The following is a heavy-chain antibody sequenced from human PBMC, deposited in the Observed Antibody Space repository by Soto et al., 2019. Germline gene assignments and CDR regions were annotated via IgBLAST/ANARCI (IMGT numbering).Heavy chain of an antibody. Sequence: SESLSLTCRVSGYSISRIDYYWTWIRQHPEKGLEWIGNIYFRGNTYYSPSLESRLTISVDTSKNQFSLKLTSVTAADTAVYYCAREGGSYDSGGYLIRGAFDIWGQGTMVTVSS. CDR1: GYSISRIDYY. V-gene: IGHV4-31*03. CDR3: AREGGSYDSGGYLIRGAFDI. D-gene: IGHD3-22*01. CDR2: IYFRGNT. J-gene: IGHJ3*02.